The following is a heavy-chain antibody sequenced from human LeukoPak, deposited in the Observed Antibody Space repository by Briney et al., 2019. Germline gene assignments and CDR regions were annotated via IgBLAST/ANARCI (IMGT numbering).Heavy chain of an antibody. Sequence: ASVKVSCKASGYTFTSYDINWVRQATGQGLEWMGWMNPNSGNTGYAQKFQGRVTMTRNTSISTTYMELSSLRSEDTAVYYWARAYSSSWYGRSGPYNWFDPWGQGTLVTVSS. D-gene: IGHD6-13*01. CDR3: ARAYSSSWYGRSGPYNWFDP. V-gene: IGHV1-8*01. J-gene: IGHJ5*02. CDR2: MNPNSGNT. CDR1: GYTFTSYD.